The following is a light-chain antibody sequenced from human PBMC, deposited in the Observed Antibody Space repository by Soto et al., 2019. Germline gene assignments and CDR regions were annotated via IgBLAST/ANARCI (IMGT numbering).Light chain of an antibody. CDR1: SSDVGGYDY. CDR3: SSYTGGNPSYV. CDR2: EVT. J-gene: IGLJ1*01. V-gene: IGLV2-8*01. Sequence: QSVLTQPPSASGSPGQPVTISCTGTSSDVGGYDYVSWYQQHPGKAPKLMIYEVTIRPSGVXXXXXXXXXXXTASLTVSGLQAEDEADYYCSSYTGGNPSYVFGTGTKVTVL.